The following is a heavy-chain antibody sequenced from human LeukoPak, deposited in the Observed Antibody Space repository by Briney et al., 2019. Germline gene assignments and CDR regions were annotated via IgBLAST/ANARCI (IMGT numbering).Heavy chain of an antibody. V-gene: IGHV3-15*01. Sequence: GGSLRLSCAASGFTFSNAWMSWVRQAPGKGLEWVGRIKSKTDGGTTDYAAPVKGRFTISRDDSKNTLYLQMNSLKTEDTAVYYCTTGIVVVPAARDLWYAFDIWGQGTMVTVSS. CDR1: GFTFSNAW. D-gene: IGHD2-2*01. CDR2: IKSKTDGGTT. CDR3: TTGIVVVPAARDLWYAFDI. J-gene: IGHJ3*02.